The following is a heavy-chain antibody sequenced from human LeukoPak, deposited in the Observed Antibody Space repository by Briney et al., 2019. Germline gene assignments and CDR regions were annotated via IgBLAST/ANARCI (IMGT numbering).Heavy chain of an antibody. CDR3: ARGHCSSTSCYPGRDRNPPNADY. J-gene: IGHJ4*02. Sequence: SETLSLTCAVYGGSFSGYYWSWIRQPPGKGLEWIGEINHSGSTNYNPSLKSRVTISVDTSKDQFSLKLSSVTAADTAVYYCARGHCSSTSCYPGRDRNPPNADYWGQGTLVTVSS. CDR1: GGSFSGYY. D-gene: IGHD2-2*01. V-gene: IGHV4-34*01. CDR2: INHSGST.